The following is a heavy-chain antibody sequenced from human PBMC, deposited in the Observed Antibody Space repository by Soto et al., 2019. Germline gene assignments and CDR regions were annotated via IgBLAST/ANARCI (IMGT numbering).Heavy chain of an antibody. J-gene: IGHJ5*02. CDR1: GFTFSSYS. V-gene: IGHV3-21*01. CDR3: ASHSYCSGGSCYRWFDP. Sequence: GSLRLSCAASGFTFSSYSMNWVRQAPGKGLEWVSSISSSSSYIYYADSVKGRFTISRDNAKNSLYLQMNSLRAEDTAVYYCASHSYCSGGSCYRWFDPWGQGTLVTVSS. D-gene: IGHD2-15*01. CDR2: ISSSSSYI.